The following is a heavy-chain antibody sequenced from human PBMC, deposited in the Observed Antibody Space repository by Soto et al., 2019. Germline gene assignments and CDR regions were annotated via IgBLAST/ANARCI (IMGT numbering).Heavy chain of an antibody. V-gene: IGHV3-23*01. D-gene: IGHD1-26*01. Sequence: EVQLLESGGGLVQPGGSLRLSCAASGFTFNNYAMNWVRQAPGKGLEWVSGISGTGTSTYYADSVKGRFTISRDNSRNTLYLQRSSLRADDTAVYYCAKEGTGSYYPHYFDYWGQGTLVTVSS. J-gene: IGHJ4*02. CDR2: ISGTGTST. CDR1: GFTFNNYA. CDR3: AKEGTGSYYPHYFDY.